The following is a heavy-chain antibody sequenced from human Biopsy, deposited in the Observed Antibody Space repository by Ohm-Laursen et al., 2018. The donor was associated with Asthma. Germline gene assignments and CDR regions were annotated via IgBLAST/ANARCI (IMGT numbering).Heavy chain of an antibody. Sequence: SETLSLTCTVSGASIRGSGSYWAWIRQAPGKGPEWIGTTHYSGSTFYKPSLRSRVTMSLDTSTNQFSLRLRSVTATDTAVYYCASLVNRAFGGYEWAAVFDYWGQGILVTVSS. V-gene: IGHV4-39*01. D-gene: IGHD5-12*01. J-gene: IGHJ4*02. CDR1: GASIRGSGSY. CDR2: THYSGST. CDR3: ASLVNRAFGGYEWAAVFDY.